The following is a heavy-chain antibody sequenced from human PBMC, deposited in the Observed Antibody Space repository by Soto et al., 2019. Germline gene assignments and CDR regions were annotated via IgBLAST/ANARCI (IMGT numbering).Heavy chain of an antibody. CDR2: IDYSGST. D-gene: IGHD3-9*01. V-gene: IGHV4-59*08. CDR3: ARHPTGLDA. Sequence: PSETLSLTCTVSGGSISSNYWSWIRQPPGKGLEYIGYIDYSGSTHYKASLKSRVTISLDTSKNQFSLKLSSVTAADTAVYYCARHPTGLDAWGQGTLVTLSS. J-gene: IGHJ5*02. CDR1: GGSISSNY.